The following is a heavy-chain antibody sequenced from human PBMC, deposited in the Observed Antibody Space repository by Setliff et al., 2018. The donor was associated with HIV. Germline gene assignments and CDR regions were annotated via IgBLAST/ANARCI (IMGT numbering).Heavy chain of an antibody. J-gene: IGHJ4*02. CDR1: GVSTSSSSYY. CDR3: VRQGLTMNRGVPAPILYYFDY. Sequence: ASETLSLTCTVSGVSTSSSSYYWGWMRQPPGKGLEWIGYVYYSGSTYYNPSLKSRLTISVDTSKNHFSLRLSSVTAADTAVYYCVRQGLTMNRGVPAPILYYFDYWGQGILVTVSS. V-gene: IGHV4-39*01. CDR2: VYYSGST. D-gene: IGHD3-10*01.